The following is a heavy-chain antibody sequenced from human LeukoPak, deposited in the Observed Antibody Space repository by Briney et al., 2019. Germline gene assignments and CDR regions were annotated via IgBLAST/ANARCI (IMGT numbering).Heavy chain of an antibody. CDR1: GFTFSTYA. CDR2: IVYDGSSK. D-gene: IGHD6-19*01. CDR3: ARDLSAVAGTALFDP. V-gene: IGHV3-30*04. J-gene: IGHJ5*02. Sequence: GGSLRLSCAVSGFTFSTYAMQWVRQAPGKGLEWVAVIVYDGSSKYYADSVKGRFTISRDNSKNTLYLQMNSLKTEDTAVYYCARDLSAVAGTALFDPWGQGTLVTVSS.